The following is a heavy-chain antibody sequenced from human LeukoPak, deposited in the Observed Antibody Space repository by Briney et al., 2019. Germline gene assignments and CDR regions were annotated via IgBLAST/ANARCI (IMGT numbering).Heavy chain of an antibody. J-gene: IGHJ4*02. CDR1: GFTFSGFW. Sequence: GGSLRLSCAASGFTFSGFWMSWVRQAPTKGLEWVANINYYGSDKRYVDSVKGRFTVSRDNANNSLYLQMNSLRAEDTAVYYCVRGGGSFDSWGQGTLVTVSS. D-gene: IGHD3-16*01. CDR3: VRGGGSFDS. V-gene: IGHV3-7*04. CDR2: INYYGSDK.